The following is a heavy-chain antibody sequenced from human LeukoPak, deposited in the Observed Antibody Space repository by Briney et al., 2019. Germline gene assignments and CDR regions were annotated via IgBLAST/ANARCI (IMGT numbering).Heavy chain of an antibody. J-gene: IGHJ4*02. D-gene: IGHD6-13*01. Sequence: PGGSLRLSCAASGFTFSSYGMHWVRQAPGKGLEWVAVIWYDGSNKYYADSVKGRFTISRDNSKNTLYLQMNSLRAEDTAVYYCAKDLGKAAADTDYWGQGTLVTVSS. CDR2: IWYDGSNK. V-gene: IGHV3-33*06. CDR3: AKDLGKAAADTDY. CDR1: GFTFSSYG.